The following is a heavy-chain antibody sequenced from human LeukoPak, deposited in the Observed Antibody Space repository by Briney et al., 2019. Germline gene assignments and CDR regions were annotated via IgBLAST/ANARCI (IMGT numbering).Heavy chain of an antibody. CDR3: ARDSRGYDILTGYYTLAYFDY. J-gene: IGHJ4*02. CDR2: IYYSGST. Sequence: SETLSLTCTVSGGSISSYYWSWIRQPPGKGLEWIGYIYYSGSTYYNPSLKSRVTISVDTSKNQFSLKLSSVTAADTAVYYCARDSRGYDILTGYYTLAYFDYWGQGTLVTVSS. V-gene: IGHV4-59*06. D-gene: IGHD3-9*01. CDR1: GGSISSYY.